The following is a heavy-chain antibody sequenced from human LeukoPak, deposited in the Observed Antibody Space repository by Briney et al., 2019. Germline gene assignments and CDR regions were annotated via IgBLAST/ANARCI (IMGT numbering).Heavy chain of an antibody. CDR3: ARAGITGDYFDY. D-gene: IGHD1-20*01. CDR1: GGSISSYY. Sequence: SETLSLTCTVSGGSISSYYWSWIRQPAGKGLEWIGRIYPSGSTNYNPSLKSRVTMSVDTSKNQFSLKLSPVTAADTAVYYCARAGITGDYFDYWGQGTLVTVSS. J-gene: IGHJ4*02. V-gene: IGHV4-4*07. CDR2: IYPSGST.